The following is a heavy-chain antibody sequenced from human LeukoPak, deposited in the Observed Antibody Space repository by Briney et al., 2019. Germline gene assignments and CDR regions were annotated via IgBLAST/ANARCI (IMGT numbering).Heavy chain of an antibody. CDR3: ARDQLYCTGGTCYFDY. CDR2: IKSDGSST. Sequence: QPGGSLRLSCAASGFTFSSYWMHWVRHAPGKGLVWVSRIKSDGSSTSYADSVKGRFTISRDNAKNTLYLQMNSLRAEDTAVYYCARDQLYCTGGTCYFDYWGQGTLVTVSS. CDR1: GFTFSSYW. D-gene: IGHD2-8*02. V-gene: IGHV3-74*01. J-gene: IGHJ4*02.